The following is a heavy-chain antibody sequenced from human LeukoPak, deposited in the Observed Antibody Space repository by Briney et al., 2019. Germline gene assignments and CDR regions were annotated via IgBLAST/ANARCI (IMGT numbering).Heavy chain of an antibody. CDR3: AKVTYGSGTYGAFDS. V-gene: IGHV3-23*01. J-gene: IGHJ4*02. D-gene: IGHD3-10*01. CDR1: GYTFTNYG. Sequence: GASVKVSCKASGYTFTNYGISWVRQAPGKGLECISGFSGSGGSTYYADSVKGRFTISRDNSKNTLYLQMNSLRAEDTAVYYCAKVTYGSGTYGAFDSWGQGTLVTVSS. CDR2: FSGSGGST.